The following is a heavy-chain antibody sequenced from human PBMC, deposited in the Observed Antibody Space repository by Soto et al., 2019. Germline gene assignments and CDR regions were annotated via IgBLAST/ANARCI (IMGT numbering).Heavy chain of an antibody. CDR2: INWNSGNI. CDR1: GFTFDDYA. V-gene: IGHV3-9*01. D-gene: IGHD2-15*01. CDR3: AKDIGWYCSGGSCLRFGGGYFDY. J-gene: IGHJ4*02. Sequence: GGSLRLSCAASGFTFDDYAMHWVRQAPGKGLEWVSSINWNSGNIGYADSVKGRFTISRDNAKNSLYLQMNSLRAEDTALYYCAKDIGWYCSGGSCLRFGGGYFDYWGQGTLVTVSS.